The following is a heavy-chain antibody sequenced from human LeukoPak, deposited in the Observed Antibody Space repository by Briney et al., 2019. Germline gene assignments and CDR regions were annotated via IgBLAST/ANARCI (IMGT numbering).Heavy chain of an antibody. V-gene: IGHV3-30*18. Sequence: PGGSLRLSCAASGFTFSSYGMHWVRQAPGKGLEWVAVISYDGSNKYYADSVKGRFTISRDNSKNTLYLQMNSLRAEDTAVYYCAKDNSGGVWTYYYDSSGYYYDYWGQGTLVTVSS. CDR2: ISYDGSNK. J-gene: IGHJ4*02. CDR1: GFTFSSYG. D-gene: IGHD3-22*01. CDR3: AKDNSGGVWTYYYDSSGYYYDY.